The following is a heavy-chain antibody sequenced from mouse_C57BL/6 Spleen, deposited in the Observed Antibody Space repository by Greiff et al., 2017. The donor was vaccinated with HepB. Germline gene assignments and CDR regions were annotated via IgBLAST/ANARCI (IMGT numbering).Heavy chain of an antibody. V-gene: IGHV1-55*01. CDR1: GYTFTSYW. CDR2: IYPGRGST. D-gene: IGHD3-2*02. CDR3: ARREGGGSSGFLIDD. J-gene: IGHJ2*01. Sequence: VQLQQPGAELVKPGASVKMSCKASGYTFTSYWITWVKQRPGQGLEWIGDIYPGRGSTNYNEKFKSKATLTVDTASSTADMQLSSLTSEDSAVYYCARREGGGSSGFLIDDWGQGTTLTVSS.